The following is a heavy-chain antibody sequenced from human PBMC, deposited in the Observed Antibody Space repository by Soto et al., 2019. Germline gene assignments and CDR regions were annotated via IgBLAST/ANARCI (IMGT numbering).Heavy chain of an antibody. CDR2: ISVYNGDT. J-gene: IGHJ4*02. CDR3: ARAEYYYDSSGYYLLFYFDY. Sequence: QVQLVQSGPEEKNPGASVKVSCKASGYKFTNFGIAWIRQAPGQGLEWMGRISVYNGDTTFAQNFQDRVTLTTDTSTSTAYMELRSLRSDDTAVYYCARAEYYYDSSGYYLLFYFDYWGQGTLVTVSS. D-gene: IGHD3-22*01. V-gene: IGHV1-18*01. CDR1: GYKFTNFG.